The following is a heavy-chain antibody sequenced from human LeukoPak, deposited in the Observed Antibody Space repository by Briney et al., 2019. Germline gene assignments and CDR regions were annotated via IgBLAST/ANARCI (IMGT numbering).Heavy chain of an antibody. CDR1: GFTFSSYA. D-gene: IGHD6-19*01. CDR2: ISGSGGST. V-gene: IGHV3-23*01. CDR3: ATYSSGYLYFAY. J-gene: IGHJ4*02. Sequence: GGSLRLSCAASGFTFSSYAMSWVRHAPGKGLEWVSAISGSGGSTYYADSVKGRFTISRDNSKNTLYLQMNSLRAEDTAVYYCATYSSGYLYFAYWGQGTLVTVSS.